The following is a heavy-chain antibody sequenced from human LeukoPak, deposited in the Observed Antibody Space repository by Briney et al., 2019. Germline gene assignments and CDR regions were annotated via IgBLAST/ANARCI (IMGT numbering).Heavy chain of an antibody. D-gene: IGHD6-13*01. CDR3: SRRSRAAAGGAFDI. J-gene: IGHJ3*02. V-gene: IGHV4-59*01. CDR1: GDSISPYY. Sequence: PSETLSLTCTVSGDSISPYYWGWLRQPPGKGLEWIGYLHYSGSTNYNPSLKSRVTISVDTSKNQFSLKLSSVTAADTAVYYCSRRSRAAAGGAFDIWGQGTRVTVSS. CDR2: LHYSGST.